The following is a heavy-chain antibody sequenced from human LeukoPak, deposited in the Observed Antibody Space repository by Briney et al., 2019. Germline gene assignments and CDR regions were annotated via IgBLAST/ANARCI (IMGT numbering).Heavy chain of an antibody. CDR3: ARDQDFYGDPQYYYMDV. CDR2: ISAYNGNT. Sequence: ASVKVSCKASGCTFTSYGISWVRQAPGQGLEWMGWISAYNGNTNYAQKLQGRVTMTTDTSTSTAYMELRSLRSDDTAVYYCARDQDFYGDPQYYYMDVWGKGTTVTISS. V-gene: IGHV1-18*01. CDR1: GCTFTSYG. D-gene: IGHD4-17*01. J-gene: IGHJ6*03.